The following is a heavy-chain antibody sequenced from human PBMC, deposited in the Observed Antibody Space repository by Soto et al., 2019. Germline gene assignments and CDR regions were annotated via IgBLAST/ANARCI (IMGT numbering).Heavy chain of an antibody. J-gene: IGHJ4*02. D-gene: IGHD3-22*01. CDR3: ARDLSSDSTGFRGYDL. V-gene: IGHV1-69*01. CDR2: FIPIFVSA. CDR1: GGTVSSYA. Sequence: QVHLVQSGAEVKKPGSSVKVSCKASGGTVSSYAITWVRQAPGKGLAWMGVFIPIFVSAHYAQKFQGRVTITADESTSTAYMEQSGLRSEDTAIYYCARDLSSDSTGFRGYDLWGQGTLVTVAS.